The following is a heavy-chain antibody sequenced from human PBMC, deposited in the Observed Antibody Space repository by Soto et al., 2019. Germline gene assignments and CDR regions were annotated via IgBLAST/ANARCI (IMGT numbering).Heavy chain of an antibody. CDR2: IWYDGSNK. J-gene: IGHJ4*02. D-gene: IGHD6-6*01. V-gene: IGHV3-33*01. CDR1: GFTFSSYG. CDR3: ARDFDGSAARLLSPADY. Sequence: GGSLRLSCAASGFTFSSYGMHWVRQAPGKGLEWVAVIWYDGSNKYYADSVKGRFTISRDNSKNTLYLQMNSLRAEDTAVYYCARDFDGSAARLLSPADYWGQGTLVTVSS.